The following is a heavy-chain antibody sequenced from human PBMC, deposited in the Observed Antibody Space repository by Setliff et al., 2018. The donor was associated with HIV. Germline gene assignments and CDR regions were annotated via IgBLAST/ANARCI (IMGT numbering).Heavy chain of an antibody. D-gene: IGHD3-10*01. J-gene: IGHJ6*02. Sequence: ASVKVSCKVSGYTLTELSRHWVRQAPGKGLEWMGSFDPKDGKTRYAQKFQGRVTIMRDTSASTAYMELSSLRSEDTAVYYCAREQVGFGPPRGMDVWGQGTTVTV. CDR1: GYTLTELS. CDR3: AREQVGFGPPRGMDV. CDR2: FDPKDGKT. V-gene: IGHV1-24*01.